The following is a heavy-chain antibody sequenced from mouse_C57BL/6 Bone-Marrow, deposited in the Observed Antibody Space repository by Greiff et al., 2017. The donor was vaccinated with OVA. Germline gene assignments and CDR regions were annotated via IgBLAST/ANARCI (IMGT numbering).Heavy chain of an antibody. D-gene: IGHD2-2*01. CDR2: IRNKANGYTT. V-gene: IGHV7-3*01. CDR1: GFTFTDYY. CDR3: ARGPIYYGYDGYAMDY. J-gene: IGHJ4*01. Sequence: EVKLMESGGGLVQPGGSLSLSCAASGFTFTDYYMSWVRQPPGKALEWLGFIRNKANGYTTEYSASVKGRFTISRDTSQSILYLQMNALRAEDSATYYCARGPIYYGYDGYAMDYWGQGTSVTVSS.